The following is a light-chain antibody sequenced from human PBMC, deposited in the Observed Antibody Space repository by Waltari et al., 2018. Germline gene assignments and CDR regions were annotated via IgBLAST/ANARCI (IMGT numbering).Light chain of an antibody. CDR2: GAS. J-gene: IGKJ4*01. CDR3: QQHNNWPLT. V-gene: IGKV3-15*01. CDR1: QSVGSN. Sequence: EIVMTHPPATLSGPPGESATLSSRASQSVGSNLAWYQQKPGQAPRLLSSGASPGATGVPARFSGSGSGTEFTLTISSLQSEDFAIYYCQQHNNWPLTFGGGTKVESK.